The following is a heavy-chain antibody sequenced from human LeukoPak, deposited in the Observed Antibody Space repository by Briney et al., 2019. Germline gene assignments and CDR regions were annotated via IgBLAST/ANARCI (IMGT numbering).Heavy chain of an antibody. CDR3: ARFYGQWPEDYMDV. CDR2: IFPADSDI. CDR1: GYSFTSYW. Sequence: GESLKISCKGSGYSFTSYWIGWVRQMPGKGLEWMGIIFPADSDITYSPSFQGQVTISADKSISTAYLQWSSLRASDTAMYYCARFYGQWPEDYMDVWGKGTTVTVSS. D-gene: IGHD2/OR15-2a*01. J-gene: IGHJ6*03. V-gene: IGHV5-51*01.